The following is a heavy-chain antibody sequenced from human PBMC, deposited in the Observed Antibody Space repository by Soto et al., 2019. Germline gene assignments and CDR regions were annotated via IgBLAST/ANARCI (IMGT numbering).Heavy chain of an antibody. D-gene: IGHD6-13*01. V-gene: IGHV1-18*01. CDR3: ARDLYMTAAGTYYYGMDV. CDR2: ISAYNGNT. J-gene: IGHJ6*02. Sequence: QVQLVQSGAEVKKPGASVKVSCKASGYTFTSYGISWVRQAPGQGLEWMGWISAYNGNTNYAQKLQGRVTMTTDTSTSTAYMELRSLRSADTAVYYCARDLYMTAAGTYYYGMDVWGQGTTVTVSS. CDR1: GYTFTSYG.